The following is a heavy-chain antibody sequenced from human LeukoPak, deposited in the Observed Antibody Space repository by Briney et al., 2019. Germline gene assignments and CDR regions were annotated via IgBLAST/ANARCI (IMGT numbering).Heavy chain of an antibody. CDR1: GYTFTGYY. Sequence: ASVKVSCKASGYTFTGYYMHWVRQAPGQGLEWMGWINPNSGGTNYAQKFQGRVTMTRDMSISTAYMELSRLRSDDTAVYYCARGRTQCSSTSCYTWYMDVWGKGTTVTVSS. J-gene: IGHJ6*03. V-gene: IGHV1-2*02. CDR3: ARGRTQCSSTSCYTWYMDV. CDR2: INPNSGGT. D-gene: IGHD2-2*02.